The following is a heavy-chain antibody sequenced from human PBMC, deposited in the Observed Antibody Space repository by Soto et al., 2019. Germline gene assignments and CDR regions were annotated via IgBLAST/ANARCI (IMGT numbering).Heavy chain of an antibody. J-gene: IGHJ4*02. CDR3: ARVKGYDSSGHTLDY. Sequence: ASVKVSCKASGYTFTGYYMHWVRQAPGQGLEWMGWINPNSGDTNYAQKFQGRVTMLSRLRSDDTAVYYCARVKGYDSSGHTLDYWGQGTLVTVSS. CDR2: INPNSGDT. CDR1: GYTFTGYY. D-gene: IGHD3-22*01. V-gene: IGHV1-2*02.